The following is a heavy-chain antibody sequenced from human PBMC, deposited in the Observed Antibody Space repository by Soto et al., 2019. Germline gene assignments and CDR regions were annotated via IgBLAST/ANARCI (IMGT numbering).Heavy chain of an antibody. J-gene: IGHJ4*02. V-gene: IGHV3-74*01. CDR2: IRSDGSIT. CDR3: AREHSPAHGVGATLAY. Sequence: EVQLVESGGGLVQPGGSLRLSCAASGFTISDYWMHWVRQVPGKGLVWVSYIRSDGSITSYADSVKGRFTISRDNAKNTLYLQMNSLRTEDTAVYYCAREHSPAHGVGATLAYWGQGSLVTVSS. D-gene: IGHD1-26*01. CDR1: GFTISDYW.